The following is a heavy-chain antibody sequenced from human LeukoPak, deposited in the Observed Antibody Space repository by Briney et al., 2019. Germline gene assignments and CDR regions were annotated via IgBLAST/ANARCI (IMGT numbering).Heavy chain of an antibody. CDR3: ANVGADDAFDM. D-gene: IGHD1-26*01. V-gene: IGHV3-30-3*01. CDR1: GFTLSSFT. CDR2: ISYDESQK. J-gene: IGHJ3*02. Sequence: GGSLRLSCAASGFTLSSFTMHWVRHNPGKGLEWVAVISYDESQKWYADSVKGRFTISRDNSKNTLYLQMNSLRAEDTAVYYCANVGADDAFDMWGQGTMVTVSS.